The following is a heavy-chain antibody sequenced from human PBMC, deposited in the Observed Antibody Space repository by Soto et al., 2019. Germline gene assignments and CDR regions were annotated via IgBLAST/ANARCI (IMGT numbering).Heavy chain of an antibody. CDR3: ARGYYDFWSGYYISPYGMDV. J-gene: IGHJ6*02. Sequence: PGGSLRLSCAVSGFTFSDYYISWIRQAPGKGLEGVSYISRRGSSIYYADSVKGRFTISRDNAKNSLYLQMNGLRAEETAVYYCARGYYDFWSGYYISPYGMDVWGQGTTVTVSS. CDR2: ISRRGSSI. D-gene: IGHD3-3*01. V-gene: IGHV3-11*01. CDR1: GFTFSDYY.